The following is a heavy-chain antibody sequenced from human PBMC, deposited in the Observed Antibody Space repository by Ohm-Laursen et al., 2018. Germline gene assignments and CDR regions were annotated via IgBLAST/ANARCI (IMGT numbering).Heavy chain of an antibody. J-gene: IGHJ6*02. CDR3: ARGGGARATSDYYHGMDV. Sequence: SETLSLTCTVYGGSFRDYYWSWIRQPPGKGLEWIGEINHSGTTNYNPSLKSRVTISLDTSKNQFSLKVNSVTAADTAIYYCARGGGARATSDYYHGMDVWGQGTTVTVSS. CDR2: INHSGTT. CDR1: GGSFRDYY. D-gene: IGHD3-10*01. V-gene: IGHV4-34*01.